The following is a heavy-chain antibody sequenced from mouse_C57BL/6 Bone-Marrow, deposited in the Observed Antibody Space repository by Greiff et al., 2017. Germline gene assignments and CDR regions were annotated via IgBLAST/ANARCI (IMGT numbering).Heavy chain of an antibody. V-gene: IGHV1-81*01. D-gene: IGHD1-1*01. CDR2: IYPRSGNT. CDR1: GYTFTSYG. CDR3: ASDYYGSSRFAY. Sequence: QVQLKQSGAELARPGASVKLSCKASGYTFTSYGISWVEQRTGQGLEWIGEIYPRSGNTYYNEKFKGKATLTADKSSSTAYMELRSLTSEDSAVYFCASDYYGSSRFAYWGQGTLVTVSA. J-gene: IGHJ3*01.